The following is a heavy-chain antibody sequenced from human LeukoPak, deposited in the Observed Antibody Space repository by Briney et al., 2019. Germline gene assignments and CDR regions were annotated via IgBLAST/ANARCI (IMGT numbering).Heavy chain of an antibody. Sequence: GGSLRLSCVASGFTFSSFEMNWVRQAPGKGLEWVSYISSSGTTIYYADPVKGRFTVSRDNAKNLLYLQMNSLRAEDTAVYYCAREYADYGEAFDIWGQGTMVTNSS. D-gene: IGHD4-17*01. CDR3: AREYADYGEAFDI. CDR2: ISSSGTTI. CDR1: GFTFSSFE. J-gene: IGHJ3*02. V-gene: IGHV3-48*03.